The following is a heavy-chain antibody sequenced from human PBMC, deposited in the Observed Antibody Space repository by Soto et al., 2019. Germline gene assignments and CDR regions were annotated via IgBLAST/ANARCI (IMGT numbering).Heavy chain of an antibody. CDR3: AKSPGMYYYDSSGYYHYDY. J-gene: IGHJ4*02. V-gene: IGHV3-23*01. D-gene: IGHD3-22*01. CDR2: ISGSGVST. Sequence: EVQLLESGGGLAQPGGSLRLSCAASGFTFSSYAMSWVRQAPGKGLEWVSAISGSGVSTYYADSVKGRFTISRDKSKNTVYQQMNSLRAEDTAVYYCAKSPGMYYYDSSGYYHYDYWGQGTLVTVSS. CDR1: GFTFSSYA.